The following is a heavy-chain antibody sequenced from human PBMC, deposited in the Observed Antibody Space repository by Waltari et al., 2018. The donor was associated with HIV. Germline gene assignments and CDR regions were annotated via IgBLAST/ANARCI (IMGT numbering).Heavy chain of an antibody. Sequence: QVQLQQWGAGLLKPSETLSLTCAVYGGSFSGCYWSWIRQPPGKGLEWIGEINHSGSTNYNPSLKSRVTISVDTSKNQFSLKLSSVTAADTAVYYCASWPYDSSGPGFDYWGQGTLVTVSS. CDR2: INHSGST. D-gene: IGHD3-22*01. CDR1: GGSFSGCY. J-gene: IGHJ4*02. CDR3: ASWPYDSSGPGFDY. V-gene: IGHV4-34*01.